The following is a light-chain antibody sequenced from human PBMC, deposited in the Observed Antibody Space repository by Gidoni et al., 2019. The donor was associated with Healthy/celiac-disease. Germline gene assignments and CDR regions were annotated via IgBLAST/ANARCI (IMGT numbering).Light chain of an antibody. Sequence: DIQMTQPPSSLSASVGDRVTITCRASQSISSYLNWYQQKPGKAPKLLIYAASSLQSGVPSRFSGSGSGTDFTLTISSLQPKDFATYYCQQSYSTPQLTFGGETKVEIK. CDR2: AAS. V-gene: IGKV1-39*01. CDR1: QSISSY. CDR3: QQSYSTPQLT. J-gene: IGKJ4*01.